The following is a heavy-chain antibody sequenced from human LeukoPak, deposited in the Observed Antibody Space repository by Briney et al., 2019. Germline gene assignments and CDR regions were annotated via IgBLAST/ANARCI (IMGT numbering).Heavy chain of an antibody. CDR2: IKSDSSGGKS. Sequence: GGSLRLSCAASGFTFSDAWMSWVRQAPGKGLEWVGRIKSDSSGGKSDYAAPVRGRFTISRDDSINILYLQMNSLKTEDTAVYYCTKVGDYYGSGSYDYWGQGILVAVSS. CDR3: TKVGDYYGSGSYDY. V-gene: IGHV3-15*01. CDR1: GFTFSDAW. J-gene: IGHJ4*02. D-gene: IGHD3-10*01.